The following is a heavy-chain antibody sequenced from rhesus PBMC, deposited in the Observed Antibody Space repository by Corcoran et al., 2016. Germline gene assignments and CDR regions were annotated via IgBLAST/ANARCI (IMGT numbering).Heavy chain of an antibody. Sequence: QLQLQESGPGLVKPSETLSVTCAVSGGSISSSYWSWIRQAPGKGLEWIGYIYGSGSSTNYNPSLQSRVTLSVDTSKNPLSLKLSSVTTADTAVYYCARGLGLLAAGGFDYWGQGVLVTVSS. CDR3: ARGLGLLAAGGFDY. V-gene: IGHV4-169*01. CDR1: GGSISSSY. D-gene: IGHD6-13*01. CDR2: IYGSGSST. J-gene: IGHJ4*01.